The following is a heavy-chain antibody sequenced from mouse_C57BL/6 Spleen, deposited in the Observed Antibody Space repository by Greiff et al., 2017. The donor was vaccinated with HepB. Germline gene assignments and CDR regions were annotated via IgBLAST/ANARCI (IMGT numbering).Heavy chain of an antibody. V-gene: IGHV1-50*01. Sequence: VQLQQPGAELVKPGASVKLSCKASGYTFTSYWMQWVKQRPGQGLEWIGEIDPSDSYTNYNQKFKGKATLTVDTSSSTAYMQLSSLTSEDSAVYYCAREEGNSDYWGQGTTLTVSS. CDR1: GYTFTSYW. CDR2: IDPSDSYT. J-gene: IGHJ2*01. CDR3: AREEGNSDY.